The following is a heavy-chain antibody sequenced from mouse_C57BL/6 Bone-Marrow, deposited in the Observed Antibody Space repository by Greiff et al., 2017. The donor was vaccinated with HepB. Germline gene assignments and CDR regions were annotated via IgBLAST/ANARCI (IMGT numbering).Heavy chain of an antibody. V-gene: IGHV5-4*01. J-gene: IGHJ4*01. D-gene: IGHD1-1*01. CDR3: ARDRDYYGRSYGYAMDY. Sequence: EVMLVESGGGLVKPGGSLKLSCAASGFTFSSYAMSWVRQTPEKRLEWVATISDGGSYTYYPDNVKGRFTISRDNAKNHLYLQMGHLKSEDTAMYYWARDRDYYGRSYGYAMDYWGQGTSVTVSS. CDR2: ISDGGSYT. CDR1: GFTFSSYA.